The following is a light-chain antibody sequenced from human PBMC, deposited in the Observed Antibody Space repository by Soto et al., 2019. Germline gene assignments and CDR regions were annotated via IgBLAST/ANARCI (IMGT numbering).Light chain of an antibody. CDR2: GAY. V-gene: IGKV3-20*01. CDR1: QSVSSSY. CDR3: KQYGSSTIT. J-gene: IGKJ5*01. Sequence: EIVLTQSPGTLSLSPGERATLSCRASQSVSSSYLAWYQQKPGQAPRLLIYGAYSRATGIQDRFSGSGSGTDFTLTISRLEPEDFAVYYCKQYGSSTITFGQGTRLEIK.